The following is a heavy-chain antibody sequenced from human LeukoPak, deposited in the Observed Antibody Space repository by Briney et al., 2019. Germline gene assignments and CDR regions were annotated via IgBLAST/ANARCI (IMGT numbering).Heavy chain of an antibody. J-gene: IGHJ3*01. D-gene: IGHD3-22*01. CDR3: ARVDYHDNSAGHWGALDL. Sequence: SETLSLTCSVSAGSISSFYWSWIRQPPGKGLEWIGCIYYSGSTNYNPSLKSRVTISVDTSKKQFSLKLSSVTAAVTAVYYCARVDYHDNSAGHWGALDLWGQGTMVTVSS. CDR1: AGSISSFY. CDR2: IYYSGST. V-gene: IGHV4-59*01.